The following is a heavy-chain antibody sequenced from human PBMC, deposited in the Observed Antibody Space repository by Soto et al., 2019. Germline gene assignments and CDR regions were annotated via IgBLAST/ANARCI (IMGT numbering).Heavy chain of an antibody. Sequence: QVQLQESGPGLVKPSETLSLICTVSNDSITNYYWNWIRQPPGKGLEWIGYLSHTGITNYNPSLRGRVTISGDTSKNQFSLWLSSVTAADTATYYCARESEMVLSDLYYFDYWGRGTLVTVSS. CDR3: ARESEMVLSDLYYFDY. J-gene: IGHJ4*02. D-gene: IGHD2-8*01. CDR1: NDSITNYY. CDR2: LSHTGIT. V-gene: IGHV4-59*01.